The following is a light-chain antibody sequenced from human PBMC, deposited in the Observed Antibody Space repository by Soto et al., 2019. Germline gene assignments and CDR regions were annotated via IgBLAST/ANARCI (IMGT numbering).Light chain of an antibody. CDR3: HQYYSSPLT. J-gene: IGKJ4*01. CDR1: QSVLASSNNKNL. V-gene: IGKV4-1*01. Sequence: DIGTTQSPDSLPMYLGERATVNWKSSQSVLASSNNKNLLAWYQQKPGQPPKLLIYGASTRESGVPDRFRGSGSGTDFTLTSSSLQAEDVAVYYCHQYYSSPLTFGGGTNVEIK. CDR2: GAS.